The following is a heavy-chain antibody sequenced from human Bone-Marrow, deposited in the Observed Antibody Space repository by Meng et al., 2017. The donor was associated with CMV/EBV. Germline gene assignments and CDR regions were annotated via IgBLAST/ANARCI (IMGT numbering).Heavy chain of an antibody. CDR1: GFTVGSNY. Sequence: GESLKISCAASGFTVGSNYMSWVRQAPGKGLEWVSVIYSGGSTYYADSVKGRFTISRDNSKNTLYLQMNSLRAEDTAVYYCARDPYSSGSTHWGQGTLVTVSS. D-gene: IGHD6-19*01. CDR2: IYSGGST. CDR3: ARDPYSSGSTH. V-gene: IGHV3-66*02. J-gene: IGHJ4*02.